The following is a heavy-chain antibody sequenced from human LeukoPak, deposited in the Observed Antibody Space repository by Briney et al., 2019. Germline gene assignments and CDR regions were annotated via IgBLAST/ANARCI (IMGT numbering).Heavy chain of an antibody. CDR1: GFTFSSYG. CDR2: IWYDGSNK. J-gene: IGHJ6*02. CDR3: ARVGEYYYYGMEV. Sequence: GGSLRLSCAASGFTFSSYGMHWVRQAPGKGLEWVAVIWYDGSNKYYADSVKGRFTISRDNSKNTLYLQMNSLRAEDTAVYYCARVGEYYYYGMEVWGQGTTVTVSS. V-gene: IGHV3-33*01. D-gene: IGHD3-10*01.